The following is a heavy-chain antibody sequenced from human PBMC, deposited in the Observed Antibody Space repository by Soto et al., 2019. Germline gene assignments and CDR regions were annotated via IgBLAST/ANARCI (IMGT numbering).Heavy chain of an antibody. V-gene: IGHV5-51*01. Sequence: GESLKISCKGSGYTFTSYWIGGVRQMPGEGLEWMGVIYPSDSDIRYSPSFQGKVTISADKSITTAYLQWSSLKAADTAMYYCVRSGTSSGRFSDYWGQGTLVTVSS. J-gene: IGHJ4*02. CDR1: GYTFTSYW. D-gene: IGHD2-15*01. CDR3: VRSGTSSGRFSDY. CDR2: IYPSDSDI.